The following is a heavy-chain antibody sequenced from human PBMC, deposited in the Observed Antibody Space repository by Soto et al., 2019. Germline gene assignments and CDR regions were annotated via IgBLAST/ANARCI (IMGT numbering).Heavy chain of an antibody. CDR1: GFTFSSYA. J-gene: IGHJ4*02. D-gene: IGHD1-1*01. CDR2: ISGSGGST. Sequence: GSLRLSCAASGFTFSSYAMSWVRQAPGKGLEWVSAISGSGGSTYYADSVKGRFTISRDNSKNTLYLQMNSLRAEDTAVYYCAKDGDNWNDIFPYYFDYWGQGTLVTVSS. CDR3: AKDGDNWNDIFPYYFDY. V-gene: IGHV3-23*01.